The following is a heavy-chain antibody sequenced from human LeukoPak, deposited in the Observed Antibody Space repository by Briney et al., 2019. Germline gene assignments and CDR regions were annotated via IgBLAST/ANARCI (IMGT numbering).Heavy chain of an antibody. Sequence: GGSLRLSCAASGFSFSTYAMSWVRQPPGKGLGWVSAVSDSGRSTYYADSVQGRFTISRDNSKNTLYLQMNSLRADDTAVYYCAKRGRTGYAGAFDFWGQGTMVTVSS. CDR1: GFSFSTYA. D-gene: IGHD1-1*01. V-gene: IGHV3-23*01. CDR3: AKRGRTGYAGAFDF. CDR2: VSDSGRST. J-gene: IGHJ3*01.